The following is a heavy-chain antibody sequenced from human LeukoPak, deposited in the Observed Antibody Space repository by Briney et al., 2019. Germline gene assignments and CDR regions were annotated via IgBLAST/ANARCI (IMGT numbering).Heavy chain of an antibody. CDR1: GFTFSSYS. V-gene: IGHV3-21*01. Sequence: PGGSLRLSCAASGFTFSSYSMNWVRQAPGKGLEWVSSISSSSSYIYYADSVKGRFTISRDNAKNSLYLQMNSLRAEDTAVYYCARALSSGWYRDDYFDYWGQGTLVTASS. D-gene: IGHD6-19*01. CDR2: ISSSSSYI. J-gene: IGHJ4*02. CDR3: ARALSSGWYRDDYFDY.